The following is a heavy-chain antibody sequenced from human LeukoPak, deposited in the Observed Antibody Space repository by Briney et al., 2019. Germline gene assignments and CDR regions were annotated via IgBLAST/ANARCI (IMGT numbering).Heavy chain of an antibody. Sequence: SQTLSLTCTVFGGSISSGGYYWSWIRQHPGKGLERIGYIYYSGSTYYNPSLKSRVTISVDTSKNQFSLKLSSVTAADTAVYYCARVETGTRNFDYWGQGTLVTVSS. CDR2: IYYSGST. D-gene: IGHD1-7*01. J-gene: IGHJ4*02. V-gene: IGHV4-31*03. CDR3: ARVETGTRNFDY. CDR1: GGSISSGGYY.